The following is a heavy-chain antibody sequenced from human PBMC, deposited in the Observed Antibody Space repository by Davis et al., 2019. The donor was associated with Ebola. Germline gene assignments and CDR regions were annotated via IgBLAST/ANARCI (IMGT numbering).Heavy chain of an antibody. D-gene: IGHD1-26*01. J-gene: IGHJ4*02. CDR2: INPNSGGT. Sequence: AASVQVSCKASGGTFSSYAISWVRQAPGQGLEWMGWINPNSGGTNYAQKFQGWVTMTRDTSISTAYMELSRLRSDDTAVYYCARVGREETSFDYWGQGTLVTVSS. V-gene: IGHV1-2*04. CDR3: ARVGREETSFDY. CDR1: GGTFSSYA.